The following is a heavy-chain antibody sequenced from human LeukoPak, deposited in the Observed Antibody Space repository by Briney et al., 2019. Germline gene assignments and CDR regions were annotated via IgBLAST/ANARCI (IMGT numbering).Heavy chain of an antibody. Sequence: TSETLSLTCTVSGGSISSYYWGRIRQPPGKGLEWIGSIYYSGSTYYNPSLKSRVTISVDTSKNQFSLKLSSVTAADTAVYYCARRMIVGVSNSFDYWGQGTLVTVSS. V-gene: IGHV4-39*01. CDR3: ARRMIVGVSNSFDY. CDR1: GGSISSYY. J-gene: IGHJ4*02. CDR2: IYYSGST. D-gene: IGHD1-26*01.